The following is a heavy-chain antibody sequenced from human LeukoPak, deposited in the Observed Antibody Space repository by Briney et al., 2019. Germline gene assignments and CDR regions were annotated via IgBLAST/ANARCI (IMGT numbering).Heavy chain of an antibody. CDR3: ARVGGSRTTPGAFDI. V-gene: IGHV1-18*01. CDR2: ISAYNGNT. CDR1: GYTFTSYG. J-gene: IGHJ3*02. Sequence: ASVKVSCKASGYTFTSYGISWVRLAPGQGLEWMGWISAYNGNTNYAQKLQGRVTMTTDTSTSTAYMELRSLRSDDTAVYYCARVGGSRTTPGAFDIWGQGTMVTVSS. D-gene: IGHD1-26*01.